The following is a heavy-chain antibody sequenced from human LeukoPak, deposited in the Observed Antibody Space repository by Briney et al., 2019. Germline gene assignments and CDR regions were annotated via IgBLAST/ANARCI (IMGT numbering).Heavy chain of an antibody. Sequence: GGSLRLSCAASGFTVSSNYMSWVRQAPGKGLEWVSIIYSGGSTYYRDSVKGRFTISRDNSKNTLYLQMNSLRAEYTAVYYCAREGLRLGALSLYIDSWGQGTLVTVSS. CDR3: AREGLRLGALSLYIDS. V-gene: IGHV3-66*01. CDR2: IYSGGST. CDR1: GFTVSSNY. D-gene: IGHD3-16*02. J-gene: IGHJ4*02.